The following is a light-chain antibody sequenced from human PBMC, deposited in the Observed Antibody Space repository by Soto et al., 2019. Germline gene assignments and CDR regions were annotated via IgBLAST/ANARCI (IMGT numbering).Light chain of an antibody. CDR2: AAS. J-gene: IGKJ4*01. V-gene: IGKV1-8*01. Sequence: AIRMTQSPSSLSASTGDRVTITCRASQGISSYLAWYQQKPGKAPKLLIYAASTLQSGVPSRFSGSGSGTDFTLTISCLQSEDFATYYFQQYYSYPPLTFGGGTTVAIK. CDR1: QGISSY. CDR3: QQYYSYPPLT.